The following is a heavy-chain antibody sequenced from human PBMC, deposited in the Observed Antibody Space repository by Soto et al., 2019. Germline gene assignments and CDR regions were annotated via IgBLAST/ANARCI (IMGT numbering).Heavy chain of an antibody. CDR3: ARDPQLEWLGY. V-gene: IGHV1-69*08. J-gene: IGHJ4*02. D-gene: IGHD1-1*01. CDR1: GGTFSSYT. Sequence: QVQLVQSGAEVKKPGSSVKVSCKASGGTFSSYTISWVRQAPGQGLEWMGRIIPILGIANYAQKFQGRVTINADKSPSTAYMELSSLRSEDTAVYYCARDPQLEWLGYWGQGTLVTVSS. CDR2: IIPILGIA.